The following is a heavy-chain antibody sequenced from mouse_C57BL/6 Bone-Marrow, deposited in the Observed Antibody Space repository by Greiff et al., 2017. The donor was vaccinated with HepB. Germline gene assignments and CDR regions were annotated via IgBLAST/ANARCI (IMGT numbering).Heavy chain of an antibody. Sequence: VQLKHSGPELVKPGASVKISCKASGYTFTDYYMNWVKQSHGKSLEWIGDINPNNGGTSYNQKFKGKATLTVDKSSSTAYMELRSLTSEDSAVYYCARGTTTVVARYYFDYWGQGTTLTVSS. D-gene: IGHD1-1*01. CDR3: ARGTTTVVARYYFDY. V-gene: IGHV1-26*01. J-gene: IGHJ2*01. CDR2: INPNNGGT. CDR1: GYTFTDYY.